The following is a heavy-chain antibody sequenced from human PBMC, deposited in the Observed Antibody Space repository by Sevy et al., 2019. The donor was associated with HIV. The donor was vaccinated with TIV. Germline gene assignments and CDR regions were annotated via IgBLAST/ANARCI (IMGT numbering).Heavy chain of an antibody. V-gene: IGHV3-23*01. D-gene: IGHD4-17*01. CDR2: IRGSGGST. J-gene: IGHJ3*02. CDR1: GFTFSSYA. Sequence: GGSLRLSCAASGFTFSSYAMSWVRQAPGKGLEWVSAIRGSGGSTYYADSVKGRFTISRDNSKNTLYLQMNSLRAEDTAVYYCARVDTTVVTSDAFDIWGQGTMVTVSS. CDR3: ARVDTTVVTSDAFDI.